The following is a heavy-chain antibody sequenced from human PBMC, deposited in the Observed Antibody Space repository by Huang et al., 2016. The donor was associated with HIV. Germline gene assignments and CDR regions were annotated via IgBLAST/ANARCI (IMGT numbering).Heavy chain of an antibody. CDR3: ARDTMVRGFDY. D-gene: IGHD3-10*01. Sequence: QVQLQESGPGLVKPSETLSLTCTVSGGSISSHYWSWIRQPPGKGLEWIGSIYYSGSTNYNPSLKSRGTISVDTSKNPVSLKLSSVTAADTAVYYCARDTMVRGFDYWGQGTLVTVSS. J-gene: IGHJ4*02. CDR2: IYYSGST. CDR1: GGSISSHY. V-gene: IGHV4-59*11.